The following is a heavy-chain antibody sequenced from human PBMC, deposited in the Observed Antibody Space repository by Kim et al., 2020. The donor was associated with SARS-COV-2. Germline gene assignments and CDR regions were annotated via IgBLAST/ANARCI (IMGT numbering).Heavy chain of an antibody. CDR1: GGSISSSSYY. CDR2: IYYSGST. J-gene: IGHJ3*02. V-gene: IGHV4-39*01. Sequence: SETLSLTCTVSGGSISSSSYYWGWIRQPPGKGLEWIGSIYYSGSTYYNPSLKSRVTISVDTSKNQFSLKLSSVTAADTAVLYCARLFRRDDAFDIWGQGT. CDR3: ARLFRRDDAFDI.